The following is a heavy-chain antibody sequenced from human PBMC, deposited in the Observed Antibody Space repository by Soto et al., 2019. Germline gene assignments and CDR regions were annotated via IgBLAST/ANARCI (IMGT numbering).Heavy chain of an antibody. CDR3: ARDFWWGRSGCSVCRYWYFDL. J-gene: IGHJ2*01. D-gene: IGHD3-10*02. CDR2: ISAYNGNT. Sequence: QVQLVQSGAEVEKPGASVKVSSKASGYTFTSYGISWVRQAPGQGLEWMGWISAYNGNTNYAQKPQGRVTMTTDTTTSAAYMELRSLRSDDTAVDYCARDFWWGRSGCSVCRYWYFDLWLRGPLVTVSS. V-gene: IGHV1-18*04. CDR1: GYTFTSYG.